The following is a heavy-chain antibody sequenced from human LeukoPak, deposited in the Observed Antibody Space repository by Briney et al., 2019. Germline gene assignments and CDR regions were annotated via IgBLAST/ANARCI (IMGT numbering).Heavy chain of an antibody. Sequence: GGSLRLSCEGSGYPFSNFAMSWIRQGPGRGLEWVADISGSDGTTCYADSVKGRFTISRDNSQNMLYLQMNSLRAEDTAVYYCARDAKDILTGYYSLDYWGQGTLVTVSS. J-gene: IGHJ4*02. CDR3: ARDAKDILTGYYSLDY. D-gene: IGHD3-9*01. CDR2: ISGSDGTT. CDR1: GYPFSNFA. V-gene: IGHV3-23*01.